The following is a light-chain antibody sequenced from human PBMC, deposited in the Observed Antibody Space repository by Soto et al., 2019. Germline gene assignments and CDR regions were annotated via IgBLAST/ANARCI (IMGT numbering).Light chain of an antibody. V-gene: IGKV1-5*03. CDR1: QSISSW. J-gene: IGKJ1*01. CDR2: EAS. CDR3: QQYNSYPCT. Sequence: DIEMTQSPSTLSASVGDRVTITCRASQSISSWLAWYQQKPGKAPKLLIYEASSLESGVPSRFSGSGSGTDFTLTISSLQPDDFATYYCQQYNSYPCTFGQGTKVEIK.